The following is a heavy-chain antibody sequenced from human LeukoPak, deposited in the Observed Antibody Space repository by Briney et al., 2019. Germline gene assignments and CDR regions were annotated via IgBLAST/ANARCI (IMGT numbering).Heavy chain of an antibody. V-gene: IGHV7-4-1*02. Sequence: ASAKVSCKASGYTFTSYGMHWVRQAPGQGLEWMGWINTDTGNPTYAQGFAGRFVFSLDTSVSTAYLQISSPKAEDTAVYYCARGSVGGLDYWGQGTLVTVSS. D-gene: IGHD1-26*01. CDR3: ARGSVGGLDY. J-gene: IGHJ4*02. CDR2: INTDTGNP. CDR1: GYTFTSYG.